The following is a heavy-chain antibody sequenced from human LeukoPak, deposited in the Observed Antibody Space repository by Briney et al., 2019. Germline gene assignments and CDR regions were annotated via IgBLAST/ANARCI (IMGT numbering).Heavy chain of an antibody. Sequence: GRSLRLSCAASGYTFSSYAMHWVRKSSGKGLEWVAVISYDGSNKYYADSVKGRFTISRDNSKNTLYLQMNNLRAEDTAVYYCATSSPYCSSTSCYGRYWGQGTLVTVSS. CDR3: ATSSPYCSSTSCYGRY. V-gene: IGHV3-30*04. D-gene: IGHD2-2*01. CDR2: ISYDGSNK. CDR1: GYTFSSYA. J-gene: IGHJ4*02.